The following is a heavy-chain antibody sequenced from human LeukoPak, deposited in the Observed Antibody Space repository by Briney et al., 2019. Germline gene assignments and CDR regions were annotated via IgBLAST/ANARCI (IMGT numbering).Heavy chain of an antibody. J-gene: IGHJ4*02. CDR3: ARGIAVAEY. D-gene: IGHD6-19*01. CDR1: GGSISNYY. Sequence: SETLSLTCTVSGGSISNYYWSWIRQPAGKGLEWIGRINTSGSTNYNPSLKSRVTMSADTSKNQFSLQLSSVTATDTAVYYCARGIAVAEYWGQGILVTISS. CDR2: INTSGST. V-gene: IGHV4-4*07.